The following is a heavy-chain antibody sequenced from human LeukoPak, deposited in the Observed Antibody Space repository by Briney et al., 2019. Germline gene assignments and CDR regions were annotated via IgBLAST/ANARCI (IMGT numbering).Heavy chain of an antibody. D-gene: IGHD3-22*01. V-gene: IGHV4-59*08. CDR3: ARRDSSGYYLVY. J-gene: IGHJ4*02. CDR1: GGSISSYY. Sequence: SETLSLTCTVSGGSISSYYWSWIRKPPGKGQEWIGYIYYSGRTNYNPSLKSRVTISVDTSKNQFSLKLSSVTAADTAVYYCARRDSSGYYLVYWGQGTLVTVSS. CDR2: IYYSGRT.